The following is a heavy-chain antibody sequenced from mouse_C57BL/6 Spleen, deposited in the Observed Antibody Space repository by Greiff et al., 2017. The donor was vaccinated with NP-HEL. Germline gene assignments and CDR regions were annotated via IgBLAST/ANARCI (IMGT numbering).Heavy chain of an antibody. CDR2: INPSSGYT. CDR1: GYTFTSYT. CDR3: AREGGYSNYVFAWFAY. V-gene: IGHV1-4*01. Sequence: QVQLKQSGAELARPGASVKMSCKASGYTFTSYTMHWVKQRPGQGLEWIGYINPSSGYTKYNQKFKDKATLTADKSSSTAYMQLSSLTSEDSAVYYCAREGGYSNYVFAWFAYWGQGTLVTVSA. D-gene: IGHD2-5*01. J-gene: IGHJ3*01.